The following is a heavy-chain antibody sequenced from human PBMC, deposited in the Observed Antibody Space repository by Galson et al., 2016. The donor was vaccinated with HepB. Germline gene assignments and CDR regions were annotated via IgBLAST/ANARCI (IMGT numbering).Heavy chain of an antibody. V-gene: IGHV5-51*01. Sequence: QSGAEVKKSGESLQISCKASGYTFITKWIGWVRRMPGKGLEWMGIIYPGDSETRYSPSFQGQVTFSADKSISTAYLQWSSLKASDTAMYYCATSGSYGDFDYWGQGTLVIVSS. J-gene: IGHJ4*02. D-gene: IGHD1-26*01. CDR3: ATSGSYGDFDY. CDR1: GYTFITKW. CDR2: IYPGDSET.